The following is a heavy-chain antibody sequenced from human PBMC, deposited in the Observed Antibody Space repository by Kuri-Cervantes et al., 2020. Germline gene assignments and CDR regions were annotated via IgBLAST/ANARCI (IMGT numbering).Heavy chain of an antibody. D-gene: IGHD6-19*01. Sequence: SLKISCAASGFTFDDYAMHWVRQVLGKGLEWVSGISWNSGTIAYADSVKGRFTISRDNAKNSLYLQMNSLRAEDTAVYYCARDSSGWYSLTTPFDIWGQGTMVTVSS. CDR2: ISWNSGTI. CDR3: ARDSSGWYSLTTPFDI. CDR1: GFTFDDYA. V-gene: IGHV3-9*01. J-gene: IGHJ3*02.